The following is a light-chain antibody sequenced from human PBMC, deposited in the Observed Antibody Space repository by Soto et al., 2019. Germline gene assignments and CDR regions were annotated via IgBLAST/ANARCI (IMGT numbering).Light chain of an antibody. CDR3: QSYDSSLSGYV. V-gene: IGLV1-40*01. J-gene: IGLJ1*01. CDR1: SSNIGAGYE. Sequence: QSVLTQPPSVSGAPGQRVTISCTGSSSNIGAGYEVHWYQQLPGTAPKLLIYGNTNRPSGVPDRFSGSKSGTSASLAITGLQAEDEADYYCQSYDSSLSGYVFGTGTKVTV. CDR2: GNT.